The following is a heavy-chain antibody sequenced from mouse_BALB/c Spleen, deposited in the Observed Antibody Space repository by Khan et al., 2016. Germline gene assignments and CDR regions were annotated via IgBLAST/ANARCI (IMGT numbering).Heavy chain of an antibody. D-gene: IGHD1-1*01. CDR1: GYTFTSYV. Sequence: VRLQQSGPELVKPGASVKMSCKASGYTFTSYVMHWVKQKPGQGLEWIGYINPYNDGTKYNEKFKGKATLTSAKSSSPAYMVLSSLTFEASAVYYWAREGRGGYWGQGTTRTVAA. J-gene: IGHJ2*01. CDR3: AREGRGGY. CDR2: INPYNDGT. V-gene: IGHV1S136*01.